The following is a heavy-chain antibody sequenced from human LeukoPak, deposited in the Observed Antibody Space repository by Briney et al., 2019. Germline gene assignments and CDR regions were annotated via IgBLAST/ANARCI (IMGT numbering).Heavy chain of an antibody. D-gene: IGHD3-22*01. CDR1: GGSISGYY. CDR3: ARWYYDSSGYRYFDY. Sequence: SETLSLTCTVSGGSISGYYWSWIRQPPGKGLEWIGEINHSGSTNYNPSLKSRVTISVDTSKNQFSLKLSSVTAADTAVFFCARWYYDSSGYRYFDYWGQGTLVTVSS. J-gene: IGHJ4*02. CDR2: INHSGST. V-gene: IGHV4-34*01.